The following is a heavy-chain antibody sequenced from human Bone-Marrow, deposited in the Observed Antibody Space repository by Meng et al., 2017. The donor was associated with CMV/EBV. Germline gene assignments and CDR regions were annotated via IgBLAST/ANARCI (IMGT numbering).Heavy chain of an antibody. CDR3: ARENTGSYYFDY. Sequence: GGSLRLSCAASGFTVSTNYMSWVRQAPGKGLEWVSVIYSGGSTYYADSVKGRFTISRDNSKNTMYLQMNSLRAEDTAVYYCARENTGSYYFDYWGQGPLVTVSS. V-gene: IGHV3-53*01. CDR1: GFTVSTNY. D-gene: IGHD1-26*01. CDR2: IYSGGST. J-gene: IGHJ4*02.